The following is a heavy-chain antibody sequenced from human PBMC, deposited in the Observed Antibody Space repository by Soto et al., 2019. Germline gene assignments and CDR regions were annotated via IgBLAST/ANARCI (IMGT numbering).Heavy chain of an antibody. CDR1: GLTVSGKKY. V-gene: IGHV3-53*01. CDR2: LYDVDGT. J-gene: IGHJ4*02. D-gene: IGHD3-10*01. CDR3: ASGTSGIYYMGQPVDY. Sequence: DVQLVESGGGLIQPGESLRLSCAAFGLTVSGKKYVAWVRQAPGKGLEWVSALYDVDGTYYADSVKGRFTTSRDSSKTTVYLQINSLRAEDTAVYYCASGTSGIYYMGQPVDYWGQGTLVTVSS.